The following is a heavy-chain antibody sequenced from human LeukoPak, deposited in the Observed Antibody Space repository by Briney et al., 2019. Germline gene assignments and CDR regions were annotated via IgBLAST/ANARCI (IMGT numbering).Heavy chain of an antibody. V-gene: IGHV3-53*01. CDR1: GFTFSSYW. D-gene: IGHD3-16*01. CDR2: IYSGGST. Sequence: PGGSLRLSCEASGFTFSSYWMSWVRQAPGKGLEWVSVIYSGGSTYYADSVKGRFTISRDNSKNTLYLQMNSLRAEDTAVYFCARGGGLDVWGQGATVTVSS. J-gene: IGHJ6*02. CDR3: ARGGGLDV.